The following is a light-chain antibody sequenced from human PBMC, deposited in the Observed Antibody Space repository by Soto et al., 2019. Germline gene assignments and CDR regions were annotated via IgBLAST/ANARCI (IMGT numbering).Light chain of an antibody. Sequence: EIVLTQSPGTLSLSPGERATLSCRASQSVSSSYLAWYQQKPGQAPRLLIYGASSRATGIPDRFSGSGPGTDFTLTISRLEPEDFAVYYCQQDGSSPLFTFGPGTKVDIK. CDR2: GAS. CDR3: QQDGSSPLFT. V-gene: IGKV3-20*01. CDR1: QSVSSSY. J-gene: IGKJ3*01.